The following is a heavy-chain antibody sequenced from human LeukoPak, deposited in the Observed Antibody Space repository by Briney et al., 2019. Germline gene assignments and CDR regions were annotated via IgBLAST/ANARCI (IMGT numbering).Heavy chain of an antibody. J-gene: IGHJ6*02. CDR3: TRDLMDYDVSTGLHHYYMDV. V-gene: IGHV3-23*01. CDR1: GFTFSSYA. CDR2: ISGSGGST. Sequence: GGSLRLSCAASGFTFSSYAMSWVRQAPGKGLEWVSAISGSGGSTYYADSVRGRFTISRDNAKNTLYLQMNTLRVEDTAVYYCTRDLMDYDVSTGLHHYYMDVWGQGTTVTVSS. D-gene: IGHD3-9*01.